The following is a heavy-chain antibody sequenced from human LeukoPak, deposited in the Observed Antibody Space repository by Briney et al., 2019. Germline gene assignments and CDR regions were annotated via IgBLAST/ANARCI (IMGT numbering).Heavy chain of an antibody. CDR3: ARGWGYSSKKFDP. D-gene: IGHD6-19*01. CDR1: GGSFSGYY. J-gene: IGHJ5*02. Sequence: SETLSLTCAVYGGSFSGYYWSWIRQPPGKGLEWIGEINHSGSTNYNPSLKSRVTISVDTSKNQFSLKLSSVTAADTAVYYCARGWGYSSKKFDPWGQGTQVTVSS. V-gene: IGHV4-34*01. CDR2: INHSGST.